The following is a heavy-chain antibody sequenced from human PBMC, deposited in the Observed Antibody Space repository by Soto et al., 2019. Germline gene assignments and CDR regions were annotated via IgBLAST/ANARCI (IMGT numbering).Heavy chain of an antibody. D-gene: IGHD5-18*01. V-gene: IGHV3-23*01. Sequence: PGGSLRLSCAASGFTFSSYAMSWVRQAPGKGLEWVSAISGSGGSTYYADSVKGRFTFSRDNSKNTLYLQMNSLRAEDTAVYYCAKYPIPSSYPHFDYWGQGTLVTVSS. CDR1: GFTFSSYA. CDR3: AKYPIPSSYPHFDY. J-gene: IGHJ4*02. CDR2: ISGSGGST.